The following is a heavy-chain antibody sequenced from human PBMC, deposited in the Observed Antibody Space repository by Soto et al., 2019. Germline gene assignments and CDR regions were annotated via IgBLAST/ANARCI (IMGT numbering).Heavy chain of an antibody. D-gene: IGHD6-19*01. CDR2: ISWNSGSI. V-gene: IGHV3-9*01. Sequence: GGSLRLSCAASGFTFDDYAMHWVRQAPGKGLVWVSGISWNSGSIGYADSVKGRFTISRDNDKNSLYLQMNSLRAEDTALYYCAKLEFIAVAAKGRRGAFDIWGQGTMVTVSS. CDR1: GFTFDDYA. CDR3: AKLEFIAVAAKGRRGAFDI. J-gene: IGHJ3*02.